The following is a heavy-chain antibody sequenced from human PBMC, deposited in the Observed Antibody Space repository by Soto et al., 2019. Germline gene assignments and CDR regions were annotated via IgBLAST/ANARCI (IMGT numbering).Heavy chain of an antibody. Sequence: PGGSLRHSCAAAGFPFSSYSMSWVRPAPGKGLEWVSAISGSGGSTYYADSVKGRFTISRDNSKNTLYLQMNSLRAEDTAVYYCAKGPSGYYDYWGQGTLVTGSS. CDR2: ISGSGGST. V-gene: IGHV3-23*01. J-gene: IGHJ4*02. D-gene: IGHD3-22*01. CDR3: AKGPSGYYDY. CDR1: GFPFSSYS.